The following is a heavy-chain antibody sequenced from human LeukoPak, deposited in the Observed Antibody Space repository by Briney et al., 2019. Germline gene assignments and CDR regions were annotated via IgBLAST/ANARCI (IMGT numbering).Heavy chain of an antibody. V-gene: IGHV3-21*01. CDR2: ITSSSSYI. D-gene: IGHD3-16*01. CDR3: ARDPNYGVGYYMDV. CDR1: GFTFSSYS. Sequence: GGSLRLSRAASGFTFSSYSMNWVRQAPGKGLEWVSSITSSSSYIYYADSVKGRFTISRDNAKNSLYLQMNSLRAEDTAVYYCARDPNYGVGYYMDVWGKGTTVTVSS. J-gene: IGHJ6*03.